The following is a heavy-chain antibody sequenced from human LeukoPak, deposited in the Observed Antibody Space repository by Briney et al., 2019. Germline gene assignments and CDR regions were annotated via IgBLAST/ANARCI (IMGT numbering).Heavy chain of an antibody. V-gene: IGHV3-66*01. J-gene: IGHJ4*02. CDR2: IYSGGST. CDR3: ARRTGALYYYDTSGPFDS. Sequence: PGGSLRLSCAASGFTVSSNYMSWVRQAPGKGLEWVSVIYSGGSTYYADSVKGRFTISRDNSKNTLYLQMNSLRAEDTAVYYCARRTGALYYYDTSGPFDSWGQGTLVTVPS. CDR1: GFTVSSNY. D-gene: IGHD3-22*01.